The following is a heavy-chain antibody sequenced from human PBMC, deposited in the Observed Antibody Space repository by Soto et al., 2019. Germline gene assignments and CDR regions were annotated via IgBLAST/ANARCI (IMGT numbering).Heavy chain of an antibody. J-gene: IGHJ4*02. D-gene: IGHD6-19*01. CDR1: GYSFTNYG. V-gene: IGHV1-18*01. CDR3: ARDFRPQNAVATLNFES. CDR2: ISAYNGNT. Sequence: QVQLVQSGAEVRKPGASVKVSCKASGYSFTNYGISWVRQAPGQGLEWMGWISAYNGNTKFAQKVQGRGTIATDTSPATDYTELRSLRPDDTAGYYCARDFRPQNAVATLNFESLGQGTLVTVSS.